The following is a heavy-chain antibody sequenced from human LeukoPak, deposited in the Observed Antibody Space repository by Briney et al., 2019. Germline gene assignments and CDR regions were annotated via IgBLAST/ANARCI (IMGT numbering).Heavy chain of an antibody. D-gene: IGHD3-10*01. CDR2: INPNSGGT. Sequence: ASVKVSCKASGYTFTGCYMHWVRQAPGQGLEWMGWINPNSGGTNYAQKFLGRVTMTRDTSISTAYMELSRLRSDDTAVYYCARDGDGSGGYYLWFDPWGQGTLVTVSS. CDR1: GYTFTGCY. CDR3: ARDGDGSGGYYLWFDP. J-gene: IGHJ5*02. V-gene: IGHV1-2*02.